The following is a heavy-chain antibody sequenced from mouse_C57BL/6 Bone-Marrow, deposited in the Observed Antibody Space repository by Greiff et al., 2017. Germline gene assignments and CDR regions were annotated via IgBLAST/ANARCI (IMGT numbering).Heavy chain of an antibody. Sequence: DVMLVESGGGLVKPGGSLKLSCAASGFTFSDYGMHWVRQAPEKGLEWVAYISSGSSTIYYADTVKGRFTISRDNAKNTLFLQMTRLRSEDTAMYYCARDYGSRFDYWGQGTTLTVSS. V-gene: IGHV5-17*01. CDR3: ARDYGSRFDY. J-gene: IGHJ2*01. D-gene: IGHD1-1*01. CDR2: ISSGSSTI. CDR1: GFTFSDYG.